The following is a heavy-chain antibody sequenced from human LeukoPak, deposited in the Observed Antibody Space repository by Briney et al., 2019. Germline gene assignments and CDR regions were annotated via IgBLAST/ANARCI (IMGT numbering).Heavy chain of an antibody. J-gene: IGHJ4*02. CDR2: IYYSGST. Sequence: SETLSLTCTVSGGSISSSSYYWGWIRQPPGKGLEWIGSIYYSGSTYYNPSLKSRVTISVDTSKNQFSLKLSSVTAADTAVYYCARDNLDTARGYWGQGTLVTVSS. CDR1: GGSISSSSYY. D-gene: IGHD5-18*01. CDR3: ARDNLDTARGY. V-gene: IGHV4-39*07.